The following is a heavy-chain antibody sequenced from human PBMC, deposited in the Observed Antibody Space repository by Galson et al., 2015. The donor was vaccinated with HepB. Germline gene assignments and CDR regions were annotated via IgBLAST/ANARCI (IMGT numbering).Heavy chain of an antibody. Sequence: ETLSLTCTVSGGSISSYSWSWIRQPPGKGLEWIGSIYHSGSTYYNPSLKSRVTISVDTSKNQFSLKLSSVTAPDTAVYYCARKVGGGSPFDYWGQGTLVTVSS. V-gene: IGHV4-59*01. J-gene: IGHJ4*02. CDR2: IYHSGST. CDR3: ARKVGGGSPFDY. CDR1: GGSISSYS. D-gene: IGHD2-15*01.